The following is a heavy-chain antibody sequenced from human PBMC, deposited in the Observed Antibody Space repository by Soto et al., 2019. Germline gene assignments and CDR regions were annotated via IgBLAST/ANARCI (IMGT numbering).Heavy chain of an antibody. Sequence: SVKVCCKVSRYALTELSMHWVRQSPGKGLEWLGGFDPEDGETIYAQKFQGRVTMTEDTSTDTAYMELSSLRSEDTAVYYCATAKVLYYYASSGYNYWGQGTLVTVSS. CDR1: RYALTELS. CDR2: FDPEDGET. J-gene: IGHJ4*02. CDR3: ATAKVLYYYASSGYNY. D-gene: IGHD3-22*01. V-gene: IGHV1-24*01.